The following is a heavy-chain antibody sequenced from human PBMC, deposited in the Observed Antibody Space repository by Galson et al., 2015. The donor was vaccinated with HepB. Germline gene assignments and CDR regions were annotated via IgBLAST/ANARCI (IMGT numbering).Heavy chain of an antibody. CDR1: GFTVSSNY. J-gene: IGHJ3*02. V-gene: IGHV3-53*01. Sequence: SLRLSCAASGFTVSSNYMSWVRQAPGKGLEWVSVIYSGGSTYYADSVKGRFTISRDNSKNTLYLQMNSLRAEDTAVYYCATSYCSSTSCYTDAFDIWGQGTMVTVSS. CDR2: IYSGGST. CDR3: ATSYCSSTSCYTDAFDI. D-gene: IGHD2-2*02.